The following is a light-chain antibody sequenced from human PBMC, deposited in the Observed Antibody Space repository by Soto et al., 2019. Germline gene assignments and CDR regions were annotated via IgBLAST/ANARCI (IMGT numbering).Light chain of an antibody. V-gene: IGKV3-15*01. CDR1: QSVNSN. Sequence: EIVMTQSPATLSVSPGETATLSCRASQSVNSNLAWYQQKPGQAPRPLIYGASTRATDIPARFSGSGSGTEFTLTISSLQSEDFAVYYCQQYNKWPRWTFGQGTKVEIK. J-gene: IGKJ1*01. CDR2: GAS. CDR3: QQYNKWPRWT.